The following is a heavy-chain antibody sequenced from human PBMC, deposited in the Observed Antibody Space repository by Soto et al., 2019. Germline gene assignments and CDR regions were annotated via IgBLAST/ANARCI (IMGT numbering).Heavy chain of an antibody. J-gene: IGHJ4*02. Sequence: TLSLTCAVSGVSSSSGGYSLSWIRQPPGKGLEWIGYIYHSGSTYYNPSLKSRVTISVDRSKNQFSLKLSSVTAADTAVYYCARASTTVTTLDYWGQGTLVTVSS. CDR1: GVSSSSGGYS. D-gene: IGHD4-17*01. CDR3: ARASTTVTTLDY. CDR2: IYHSGST. V-gene: IGHV4-30-2*01.